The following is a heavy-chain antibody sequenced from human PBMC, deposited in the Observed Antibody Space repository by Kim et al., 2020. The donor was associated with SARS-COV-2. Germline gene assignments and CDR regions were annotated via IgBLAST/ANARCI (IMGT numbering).Heavy chain of an antibody. CDR1: GGSISSSSYY. V-gene: IGHV4-39*07. J-gene: IGHJ4*01. CDR3: ARELYFDWLLSQPFDY. Sequence: SETLSLTCTVSGGSISSSSYYWGWIRQPPGKGLEWIGSIYYSGSTYYNPSLKSRVIISVDTSKNQFSLKLSSVTAAVTAEYYCARELYFDWLLSQPFDY. CDR2: IYYSGST. D-gene: IGHD3-9*01.